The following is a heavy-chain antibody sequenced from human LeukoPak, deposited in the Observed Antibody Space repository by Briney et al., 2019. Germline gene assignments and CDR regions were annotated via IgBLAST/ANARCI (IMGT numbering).Heavy chain of an antibody. Sequence: EWIGWIVVGSGNTNYAQKFQGGVTITRDMSTSTAYMELSSLRSEDTAMYYRAADDLNVAYWGQGTLVTVSS. J-gene: IGHJ4*02. CDR3: AADDLNVAY. CDR2: IVVGSGNT. V-gene: IGHV1-58*01. D-gene: IGHD3/OR15-3a*01.